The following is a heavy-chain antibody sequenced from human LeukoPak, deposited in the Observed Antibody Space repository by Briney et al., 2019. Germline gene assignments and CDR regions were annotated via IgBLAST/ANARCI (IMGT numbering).Heavy chain of an antibody. CDR3: ANAEYCGGDCSPFDY. V-gene: IGHV3-30*18. D-gene: IGHD2-21*02. CDR2: ISYDGSNK. J-gene: IGHJ4*02. Sequence: PGGSLRLSCAASGFTFSSYGMHWVRQAPGEGLEWVAVISYDGSNKYYADSVKGRFTISRDNSKNTLYLQMNSLRAEDTAVYYCANAEYCGGDCSPFDYWGQGTLVTVSS. CDR1: GFTFSSYG.